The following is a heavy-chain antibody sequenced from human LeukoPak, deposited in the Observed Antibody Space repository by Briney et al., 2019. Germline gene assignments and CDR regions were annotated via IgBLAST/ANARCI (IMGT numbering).Heavy chain of an antibody. V-gene: IGHV1-69*13. J-gene: IGHJ4*02. CDR2: IIPIFGTA. CDR1: GGTFSSYA. Sequence: GASVKVSCKASGGTFSSYAISWVRQAPGQGLEWVGGIIPIFGTANYAQKFQGRVTITADESTSTAYMELSSLRSEDTAVYYCASGDVDTAMVFDYWGQGTLVTVSS. D-gene: IGHD5-18*01. CDR3: ASGDVDTAMVFDY.